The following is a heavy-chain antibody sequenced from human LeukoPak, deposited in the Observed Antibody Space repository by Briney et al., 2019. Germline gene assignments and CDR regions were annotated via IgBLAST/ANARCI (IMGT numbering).Heavy chain of an antibody. CDR2: ISSSAYTM. D-gene: IGHD2-15*01. V-gene: IGHV3-11*01. J-gene: IGHJ4*01. CDR1: GFTLSDYH. Sequence: GGSLRLSCEASGFTLSDYHMSWIRQAPGKGLEWVSQISSSAYTMHHANSVKGRFTISRDNAKNSLSLQMNGLRADDTAVYYCARLNGHYSRGVDYWGQGTLVTVSS. CDR3: ARLNGHYSRGVDY.